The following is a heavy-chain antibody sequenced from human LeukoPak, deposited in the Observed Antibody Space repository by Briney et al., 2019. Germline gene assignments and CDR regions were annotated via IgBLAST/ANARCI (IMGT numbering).Heavy chain of an antibody. CDR3: VQWGRYDVLTGYYVPDY. CDR1: GFTFSNYA. CDR2: ITGSGAVT. Sequence: GGSLRLSCAASGFTFSNYAMSWVRQAPGKGLEGVSAITGSGAVTYYADSVKGRFTISRENSKNTLYLQLNSLRAEDTAVYYCVQWGRYDVLTGYYVPDYWGQGSLVTVS. D-gene: IGHD3-9*01. J-gene: IGHJ4*02. V-gene: IGHV3-23*01.